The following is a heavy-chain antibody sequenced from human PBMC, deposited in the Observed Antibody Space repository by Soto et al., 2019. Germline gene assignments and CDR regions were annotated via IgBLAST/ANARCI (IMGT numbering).Heavy chain of an antibody. D-gene: IGHD1-20*01. J-gene: IGHJ1*01. Sequence: QAQLMQSGAEVKNPGSSVKVSCKASGGTFSGYAINWVRQAPGQGLEWMGGIIPLLGITDYGQKFQGRITIAADESTGTAYMDLRGLRSEDTAVYYCARDPRSITGTTSSEDFQHWGQGTLVSVSS. CDR2: IIPLLGIT. V-gene: IGHV1-69*01. CDR1: GGTFSGYA. CDR3: ARDPRSITGTTSSEDFQH.